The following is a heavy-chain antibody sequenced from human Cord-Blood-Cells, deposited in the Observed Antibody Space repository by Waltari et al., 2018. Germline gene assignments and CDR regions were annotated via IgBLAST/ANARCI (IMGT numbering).Heavy chain of an antibody. CDR3: ARHVRGYSSSSNWYFDL. D-gene: IGHD6-6*01. CDR1: GGSISSSSYY. J-gene: IGHJ2*01. CDR2: IYYSGST. Sequence: QLQLQESGPGLVKPSETLSLTCTVSGGSISSSSYYWGWIRQPPGKGLEWIGSIYYSGSTYYNPSRKGRGPISVETSKNQFSLKLSSVTAADTAVYYCARHVRGYSSSSNWYFDLWGRGTLVTVSS. V-gene: IGHV4-39*01.